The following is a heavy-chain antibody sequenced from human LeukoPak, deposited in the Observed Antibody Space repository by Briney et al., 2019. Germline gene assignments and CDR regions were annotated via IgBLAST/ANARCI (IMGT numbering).Heavy chain of an antibody. CDR1: GFVFSMYT. V-gene: IGHV3-64D*06. CDR3: VKDFGRVRGTPDS. J-gene: IGHJ4*02. CDR2: ISGSGNGGSI. Sequence: GALRLSCSASGFVFSMYTMYWVRQAPGKGPEYVSTISGSGNGGSIYYADSVKGRFTISRDDSKSILYLQMNGLRSEDTAVYYCVKDFGRVRGTPDSWGQGTLVTVSS. D-gene: IGHD3-16*01.